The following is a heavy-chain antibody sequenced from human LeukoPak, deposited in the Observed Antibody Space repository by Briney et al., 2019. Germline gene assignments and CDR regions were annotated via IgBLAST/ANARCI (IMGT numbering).Heavy chain of an antibody. Sequence: GGSLRLSCAASGFTFSKYWMIWVRQAPGKRLEWVAGIKQDGSEKQYVRSVRGRFTISRDNANNLLDLQMNSLTAEDTAVYYCAKHIHYFHSDYWGQGALLTVSS. J-gene: IGHJ4*02. CDR1: GFTFSKYW. D-gene: IGHD3-10*01. V-gene: IGHV3-7*01. CDR3: AKHIHYFHSDY. CDR2: IKQDGSEK.